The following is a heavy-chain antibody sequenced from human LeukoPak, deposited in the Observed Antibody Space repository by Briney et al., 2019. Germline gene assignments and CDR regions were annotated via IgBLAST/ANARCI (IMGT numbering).Heavy chain of an antibody. CDR1: GGSISSSSYY. Sequence: SETLSLTCTVSGGSISSSSYYWGWIRQPPGKGLEWIGSIYYSGSTNYNPSLKSRVTISVDTSKNQFSLKLSSVTAADTAVYYCARVPAILQLWTVENYGMDVWGQGTTVTVSS. J-gene: IGHJ6*02. CDR2: IYYSGST. D-gene: IGHD5-18*01. CDR3: ARVPAILQLWTVENYGMDV. V-gene: IGHV4-39*07.